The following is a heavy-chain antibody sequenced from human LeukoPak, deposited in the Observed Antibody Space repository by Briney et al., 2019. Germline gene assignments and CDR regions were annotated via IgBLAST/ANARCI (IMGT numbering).Heavy chain of an antibody. CDR2: IKSKTDGGTT. V-gene: IGHV3-15*01. D-gene: IGHD6-19*01. Sequence: GESLRLSCAGSGFTFSDAWMSWVRQAPGKGLEWVGRIKSKTDGGTTDYAAPVKGRFTISRDDSKNTLYLQMNSLKTEDTAVYYCTTDHLAVAGGFDYWGQGTLVTVSS. J-gene: IGHJ4*02. CDR3: TTDHLAVAGGFDY. CDR1: GFTFSDAW.